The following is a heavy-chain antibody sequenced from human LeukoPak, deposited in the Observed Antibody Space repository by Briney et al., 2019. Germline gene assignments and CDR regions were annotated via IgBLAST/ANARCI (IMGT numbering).Heavy chain of an antibody. Sequence: GGSLRLSCAASGFTFSSYEMNWVRQAPGKGLEGVSYITYSGTTIYFADSVKGRFTISRDNAKNSLYLQMNSLRAEDTAVYYCARGRSGGLVDAFDIWGQGTMVTVSS. CDR2: ITYSGTTI. D-gene: IGHD2-8*02. J-gene: IGHJ3*02. V-gene: IGHV3-48*03. CDR3: ARGRSGGLVDAFDI. CDR1: GFTFSSYE.